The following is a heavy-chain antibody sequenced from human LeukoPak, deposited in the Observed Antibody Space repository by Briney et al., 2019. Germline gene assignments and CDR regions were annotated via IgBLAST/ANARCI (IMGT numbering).Heavy chain of an antibody. D-gene: IGHD5-12*01. CDR2: INPNSGDT. J-gene: IGHJ4*02. V-gene: IGHV1-2*02. CDR1: GYTFTGYY. CDR3: ARGGLDIVATITPFDY. Sequence: GASVKVSCKASGYTFTGYYMHWVRQAPGQGLEWMGWINPNSGDTNYAQNFQGRVTMTRDTSISTAYMELSRLRSDDTAVYYCARGGLDIVATITPFDYWGQGTLVTVSS.